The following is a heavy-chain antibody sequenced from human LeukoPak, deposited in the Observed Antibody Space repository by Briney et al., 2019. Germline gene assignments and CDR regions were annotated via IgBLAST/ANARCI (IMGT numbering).Heavy chain of an antibody. V-gene: IGHV3-23*01. CDR3: AKDSTVSGVDY. CDR2: ISGSGGST. Sequence: GGSLRLSCAASGFTFSSYGMHWVRQAPGKGLEWVSAISGSGGSTYYADSVKGRFTISRDNSKNTLYLQMNSLRAEDTAVYYCAKDSTVSGVDYWGQGTLVTVSS. CDR1: GFTFSSYG. D-gene: IGHD4-17*01. J-gene: IGHJ4*02.